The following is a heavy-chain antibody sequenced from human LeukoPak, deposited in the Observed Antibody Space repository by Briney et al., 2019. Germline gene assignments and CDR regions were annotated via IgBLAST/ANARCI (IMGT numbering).Heavy chain of an antibody. V-gene: IGHV4-59*01. J-gene: IGHJ4*02. CDR3: ARGYYDNSGYSNPFDY. D-gene: IGHD3-22*01. CDR1: GGSISSYY. CDR2: IYYSGST. Sequence: SETLSLTCTVSGGSISSYYWSWIRQPPGKGLEWIGYIYYSGSTNYNPSLKSRVTISIDTSKNQFSLKLSPVTAADTAVYYCARGYYDNSGYSNPFDYWGQGTLVTVSS.